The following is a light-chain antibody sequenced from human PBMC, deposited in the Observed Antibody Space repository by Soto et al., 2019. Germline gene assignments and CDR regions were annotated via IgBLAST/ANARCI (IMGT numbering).Light chain of an antibody. CDR1: QSVTSNY. J-gene: IGKJ1*01. CDR3: QQYGSSPQT. Sequence: EIVLTQSPGTLSLSPGERATLSCRASQSVTSNYLAWYQQKPGQTPGLLIYDTSTTASGLPDRFSGSGSGREFTLTISRLEPGDFAVYDCQQYGSSPQTFGQGTKVDFK. CDR2: DTS. V-gene: IGKV3-20*01.